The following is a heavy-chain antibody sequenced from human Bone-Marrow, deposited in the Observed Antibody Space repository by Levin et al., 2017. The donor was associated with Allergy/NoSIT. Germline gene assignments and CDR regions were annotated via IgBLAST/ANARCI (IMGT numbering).Heavy chain of an antibody. V-gene: IGHV1-69*13. CDR3: ARDSSKLRYFDWLSKFNYYYYMDV. CDR1: GGTFSSYA. CDR2: IIPIFGTA. Sequence: ASVKVSCKASGGTFSSYAISWVRQAPGQGLEWMGGIIPIFGTANYAQKFQGRVTITADESTSTAYMELSSLRSEDTAVYYCARDSSKLRYFDWLSKFNYYYYMDVWGKGTTVTVSS. J-gene: IGHJ6*03. D-gene: IGHD3-9*01.